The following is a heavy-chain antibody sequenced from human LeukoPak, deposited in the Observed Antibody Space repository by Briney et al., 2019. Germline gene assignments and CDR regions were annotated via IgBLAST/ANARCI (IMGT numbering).Heavy chain of an antibody. CDR2: IIPILGIA. V-gene: IGHV1-69*04. D-gene: IGHD6-13*01. Sequence: GASVKVSCKASGGTFSSYAIRWVRQAPGQGLEWMGRIIPILGIANYAQKFQGRVTITADKSTSTAYMELSSLRSEDTAVYYCAVVIAAAAPFDYWGQGTLVTVSS. J-gene: IGHJ4*02. CDR3: AVVIAAAAPFDY. CDR1: GGTFSSYA.